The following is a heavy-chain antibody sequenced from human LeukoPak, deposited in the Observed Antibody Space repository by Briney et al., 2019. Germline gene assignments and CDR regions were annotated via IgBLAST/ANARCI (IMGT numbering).Heavy chain of an antibody. V-gene: IGHV3-30*18. CDR1: GFTFSSYG. CDR2: ISYDGSNK. J-gene: IGHJ5*02. CDR3: AKDRIQLWPNWFGP. Sequence: GRSLRLSCAASGFTFSSYGMHWVRQAPGKGLEWVAVISYDGSNKYYADSVKGRFTISRDNSKNTLYLQMNSLRAEDTAVYYCAKDRIQLWPNWFGPWGQGTLVTVSS. D-gene: IGHD5-18*01.